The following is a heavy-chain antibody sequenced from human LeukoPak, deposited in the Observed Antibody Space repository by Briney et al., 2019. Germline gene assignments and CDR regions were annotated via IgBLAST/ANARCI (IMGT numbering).Heavy chain of an antibody. V-gene: IGHV3-48*03. CDR2: ISSSGSTV. CDR1: GFTFSSYE. CDR3: ARERPIYSSGWFYYFDY. Sequence: PGGSLRLSCAASGFTFSSYEMNWVRQAPGKGLEWVSYISSSGSTVYYADSVKGRFTISRDNAKNSLYLQMNSLRAEDTAVYYCARERPIYSSGWFYYFDYWGQGTLVTVSS. D-gene: IGHD6-19*01. J-gene: IGHJ4*02.